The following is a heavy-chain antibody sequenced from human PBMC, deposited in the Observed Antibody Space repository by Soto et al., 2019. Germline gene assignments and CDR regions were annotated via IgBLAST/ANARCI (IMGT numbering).Heavy chain of an antibody. Sequence: GGSLRLSCAASGCTFSTYALNWVRQAPGKGLEWLAIIWYDGTNEDYADSVKGRFTISRDNSKNTLYLQMNSLRTEDTAVYYCVRDLGNDSDYWGQGTLVTVSS. V-gene: IGHV3-33*08. CDR3: VRDLGNDSDY. CDR1: GCTFSTYA. CDR2: IWYDGTNE. D-gene: IGHD1-1*01. J-gene: IGHJ4*02.